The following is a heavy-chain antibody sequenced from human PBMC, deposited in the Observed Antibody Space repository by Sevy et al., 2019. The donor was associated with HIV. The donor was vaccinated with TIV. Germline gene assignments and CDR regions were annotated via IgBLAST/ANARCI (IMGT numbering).Heavy chain of an antibody. CDR2: ISCNGLST. J-gene: IGHJ4*02. D-gene: IGHD3-3*01. Sequence: GGSLRLSCAVSGFRFDYYAMTWVRQAPGKGLEWVSTISCNGLSTYYTDSVKGRFTIFRDNFKNTLYLQMNSLGVEDTAVYFCAKDVPRDFWSAYSPGYFDYWGQGSLVTVSS. CDR1: GFRFDYYA. CDR3: AKDVPRDFWSAYSPGYFDY. V-gene: IGHV3-23*01.